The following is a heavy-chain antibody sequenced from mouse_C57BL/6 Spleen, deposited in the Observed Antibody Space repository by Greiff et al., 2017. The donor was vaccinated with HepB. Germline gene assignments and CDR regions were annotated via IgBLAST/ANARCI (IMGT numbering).Heavy chain of an antibody. CDR3: ARNRDPDY. CDR1: GYAFSSSW. Sequence: VQLQQSGPELVKPGASVKISCKASGYAFSSSWMNWVKQRPGKGLEWIGRIYPGDGDTNYNGKFKGKATLTADKSSSTAYMQLSSLTSEDSAVYFCARNRDPDYWGQGTTLTVSS. D-gene: IGHD2-14*01. CDR2: IYPGDGDT. J-gene: IGHJ2*01. V-gene: IGHV1-82*01.